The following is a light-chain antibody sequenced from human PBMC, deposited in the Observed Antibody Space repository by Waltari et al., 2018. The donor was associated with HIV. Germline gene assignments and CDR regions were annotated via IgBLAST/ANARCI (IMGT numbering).Light chain of an antibody. CDR2: EAI. V-gene: IGLV2-23*01. CDR1: SSNIGPYNL. J-gene: IGLJ2*01. CDR3: CSYADVITPYVI. Sequence: QSALTQPASVSGSPGQSITISCTGSSSNIGPYNLVSCFQHHPGKGPKLIIYEAIKRPSGVSDRFSASKSGYASFLTISGLQAEDEADYYCCSYADVITPYVIFGGGTKLTVL.